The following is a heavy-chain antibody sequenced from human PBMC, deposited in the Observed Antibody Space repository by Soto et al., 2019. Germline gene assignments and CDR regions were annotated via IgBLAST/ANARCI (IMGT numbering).Heavy chain of an antibody. Sequence: ALVKVSCKASGYSFTSYYMHWVRQAPGQGLEWVGMIDPSGDSTNYAQIFQDRVTMTRDTSTSTVYMELSSLRSEDTAVYYCARGRYSSSSSLGYWGQGTLVTVSS. CDR2: IDPSGDST. CDR3: ARGRYSSSSSLGY. J-gene: IGHJ4*02. CDR1: GYSFTSYY. V-gene: IGHV1-46*01. D-gene: IGHD6-6*01.